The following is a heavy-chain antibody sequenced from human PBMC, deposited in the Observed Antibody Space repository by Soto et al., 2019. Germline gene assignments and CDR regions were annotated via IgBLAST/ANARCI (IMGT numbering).Heavy chain of an antibody. CDR1: GGSISSGGYP. CDR3: ASSCITTTGDYFDY. J-gene: IGHJ4*02. CDR2: IYHSGST. Sequence: SETLSLTCAVSGGSISSGGYPWSWIRQPPGKGLEWIGYIYHSGSTYYNPSLKSRVTISVDRSKNQFSLKLSSVTAADTAVYYCASSCITTTGDYFDYWGQGTLVTVSS. D-gene: IGHD3-10*01. V-gene: IGHV4-30-2*01.